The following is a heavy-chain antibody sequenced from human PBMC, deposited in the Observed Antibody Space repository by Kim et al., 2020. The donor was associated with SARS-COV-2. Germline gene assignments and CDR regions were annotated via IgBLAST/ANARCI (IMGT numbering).Heavy chain of an antibody. CDR2: ISWNSGSI. CDR1: GFTFDDYA. Sequence: GGSLRLSCAASGFTFDDYAMHWVRQAPGKGLEWVSGISWNSGSIGYADSVKGRFTISRDNAKNSLYLQMNSLRAEDTALYYCAQGVEGFDPWGQVTLVTV. D-gene: IGHD3-3*01. CDR3: AQGVEGFDP. V-gene: IGHV3-9*01. J-gene: IGHJ5*02.